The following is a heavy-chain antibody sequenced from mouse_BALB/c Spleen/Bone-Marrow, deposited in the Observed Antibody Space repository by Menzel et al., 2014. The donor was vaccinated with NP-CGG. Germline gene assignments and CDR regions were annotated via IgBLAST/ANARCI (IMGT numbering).Heavy chain of an antibody. V-gene: IGHV1S56*01. D-gene: IGHD4-1*01. J-gene: IGHJ2*01. CDR2: IYPGNVNT. Sequence: VQLQQSGAELVKPGASVRISCKASGYTYTSYYTHWVKQRPGQGLEWIGWIYPGNVNTKYNEKFKGKATLTADKSSSTAYMQLSSLTSEDSAVYFCAREANWNFDYWGQGTTLTVSS. CDR1: GYTYTSYY. CDR3: AREANWNFDY.